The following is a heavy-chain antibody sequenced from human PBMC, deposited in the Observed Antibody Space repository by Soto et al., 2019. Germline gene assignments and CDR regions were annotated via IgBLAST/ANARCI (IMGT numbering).Heavy chain of an antibody. CDR2: INPLKGDT. J-gene: IGHJ3*01. CDR3: ARVKVPAAILGAFDL. CDR1: GYTFSTYG. V-gene: IGHV1-18*01. D-gene: IGHD2-2*02. Sequence: QAQLVQSGGEMRKPGASVKVSCKASGYTFSTYGITWVRQAPGQGLEWMGWINPLKGDTNCAARFQDRLTMTTDTSTRTAYMELRSLTSDDTAVYYCARVKVPAAILGAFDLWGQGTVVTVSS.